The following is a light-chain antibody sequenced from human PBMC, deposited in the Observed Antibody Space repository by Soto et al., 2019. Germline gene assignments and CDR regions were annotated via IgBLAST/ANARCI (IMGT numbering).Light chain of an antibody. CDR2: GAS. Sequence: EIVMTQSPATLSVSPGERATLSCRASQNISSYLAWYQQKPGQAPRVLIYGASTRATGIPARFSGSGSGTEFTLTISSLQSEDFAVYYCQQYNNWLWTFGQGTKVEIK. CDR1: QNISSY. V-gene: IGKV3-15*01. J-gene: IGKJ1*01. CDR3: QQYNNWLWT.